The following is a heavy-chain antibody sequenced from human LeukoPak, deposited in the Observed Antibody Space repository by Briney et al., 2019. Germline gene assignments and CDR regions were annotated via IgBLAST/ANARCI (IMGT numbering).Heavy chain of an antibody. V-gene: IGHV3-21*01. CDR2: ISSSGSNI. CDR1: GFTFSIYT. CDR3: ARGRLFDY. Sequence: GGSLRLSCAVSGFTFSIYTMNWVRQAPGKGLEWVSSISSSGSNIYHADSVKGRFTISRDNAKNSLYLQMNSLRAEDTAVYYCARGRLFDYWGQGTLVTVSS. J-gene: IGHJ4*02.